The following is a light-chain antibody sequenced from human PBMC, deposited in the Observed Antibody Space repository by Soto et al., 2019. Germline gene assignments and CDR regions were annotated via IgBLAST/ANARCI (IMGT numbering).Light chain of an antibody. CDR2: AAS. CDR1: QSISSY. Sequence: DITMTQSPSSLSTSVGDRVTITCRASQSISSYLNWYQQKPGKAPKLLIYAASSLQSGVPSRFSGSGSGTDFTLTISSLQPEDFATYYCQQSYSTPLTFVGGTKVEIK. J-gene: IGKJ4*01. V-gene: IGKV1-39*01. CDR3: QQSYSTPLT.